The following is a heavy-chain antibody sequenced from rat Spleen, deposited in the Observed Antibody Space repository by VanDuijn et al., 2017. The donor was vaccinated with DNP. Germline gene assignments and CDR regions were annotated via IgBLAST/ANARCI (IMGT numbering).Heavy chain of an antibody. Sequence: EVQLVETGGGLVQPGRSLKLSCAASGFTFSDYNMAWVRQAPTKGLEWVAYITYEGSRTYYRDSVKGRFTISRDNAKSTLYLQMNSLRSEDMATYYCARLEVDRYNWAMDAWGQGTSVTVSS. V-gene: IGHV5-22*01. CDR2: ITYEGSRT. CDR1: GFTFSDYN. D-gene: IGHD1-5*01. J-gene: IGHJ4*01. CDR3: ARLEVDRYNWAMDA.